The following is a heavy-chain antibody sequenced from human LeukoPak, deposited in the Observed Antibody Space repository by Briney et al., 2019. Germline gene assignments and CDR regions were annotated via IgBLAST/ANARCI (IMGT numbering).Heavy chain of an antibody. CDR1: GGSISSGGYY. Sequence: PSETLSLTCTVSGGSISSGGYYWSWIRQPPGKGLEWIGEIYHSGSTNYNPSLKSRVTISVDTSKNQFSLKLSSVTAADTDVYYCARGFDSSGYYDSWGQGTLVTVSS. J-gene: IGHJ4*02. CDR3: ARGFDSSGYYDS. CDR2: IYHSGST. V-gene: IGHV4-39*07. D-gene: IGHD3-22*01.